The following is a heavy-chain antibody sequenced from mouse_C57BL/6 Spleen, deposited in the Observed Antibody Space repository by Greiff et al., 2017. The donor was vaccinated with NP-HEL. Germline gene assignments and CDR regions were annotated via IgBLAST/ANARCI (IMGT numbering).Heavy chain of an antibody. D-gene: IGHD4-1*01. Sequence: EVKLMESGGDLVKPGGSLKLSCAASGFTFSSYGMSWVRQTPDKRLEWVATISSGGSYTYSPDSVKGRFTISRDNAKNTLYLQMSSLKSEDTAMYYCARHTGHFDYWGQGTTLTVSS. CDR2: ISSGGSYT. CDR1: GFTFSSYG. J-gene: IGHJ2*01. CDR3: ARHTGHFDY. V-gene: IGHV5-6*01.